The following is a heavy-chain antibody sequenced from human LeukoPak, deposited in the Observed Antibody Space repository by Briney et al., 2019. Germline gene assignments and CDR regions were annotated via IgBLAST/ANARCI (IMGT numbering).Heavy chain of an antibody. V-gene: IGHV4-39*01. D-gene: IGHD4-11*01. CDR3: ARATTTVTLPRYFDL. CDR2: IYYSGST. CDR1: GGSISSSSYY. J-gene: IGHJ2*01. Sequence: SETLSLTCTVSGGSISSSSYYWGWIRQPPGKGLEWIGSIYYSGSTYYNPSLKSRVTISVDTSKNQFSLKLSSVTAADTAVYYCARATTTVTLPRYFDLWGRGTQVTVSS.